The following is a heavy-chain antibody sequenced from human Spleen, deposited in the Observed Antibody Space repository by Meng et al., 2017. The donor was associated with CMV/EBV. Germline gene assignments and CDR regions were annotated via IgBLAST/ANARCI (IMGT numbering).Heavy chain of an antibody. CDR2: IIPFIDVT. D-gene: IGHD3-3*01. CDR1: GGTFSTSA. J-gene: IGHJ5*02. Sequence: SVKVSCKASGGTFSTSAISWIRQAPGQGLEWVGGIIPFIDVTNYARKFQGRVTITADKSTSAAYMKLSSLRPEDTAIFYCARADGDPSYEVWSGVDSWGQGTLVTVSS. V-gene: IGHV1-69*10. CDR3: ARADGDPSYEVWSGVDS.